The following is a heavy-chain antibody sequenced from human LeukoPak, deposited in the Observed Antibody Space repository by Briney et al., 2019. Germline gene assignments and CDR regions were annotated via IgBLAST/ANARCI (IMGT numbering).Heavy chain of an antibody. V-gene: IGHV4-61*02. CDR3: ARVAIQLWTHDY. J-gene: IGHJ4*02. Sequence: SQTLSLTCPVSGGSIRSGSYYWSWIRQPAGKGLEWIGRIYTSGSTNYNPSLKSRVTISVDTSKNQFSLKLSSVTAADTAVYYCARVAIQLWTHDYWGQGTLVTVSS. CDR2: IYTSGST. D-gene: IGHD5-18*01. CDR1: GGSIRSGSYY.